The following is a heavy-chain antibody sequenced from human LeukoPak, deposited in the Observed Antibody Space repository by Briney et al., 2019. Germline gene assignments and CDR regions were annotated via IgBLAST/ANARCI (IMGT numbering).Heavy chain of an antibody. V-gene: IGHV4-34*01. D-gene: IGHD3-10*01. CDR1: GGSFSGYY. J-gene: IGHJ4*02. CDR2: INHSGST. CDR3: ARHRYYYGSGSYHRGYFDY. Sequence: PSETLSLTCAVYGGSFSGYYWSWIRQPPGKGLEWIGEINHSGSTNYNPSLKSRVTISVDTSKNQFSLKLSSVTAADTAVYYCARHRYYYGSGSYHRGYFDYWGQGTLVTVSS.